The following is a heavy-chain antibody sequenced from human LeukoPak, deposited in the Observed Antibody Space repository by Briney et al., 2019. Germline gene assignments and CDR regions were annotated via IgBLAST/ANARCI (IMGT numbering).Heavy chain of an antibody. J-gene: IGHJ4*02. CDR1: GGSFSGYY. CDR3: ARSWQQLALDY. D-gene: IGHD6-13*01. Sequence: PSETLSLTCAVYGGSFSGYYWSWIRQPPGKGLEWIGEINHSGSTNYNPSLKSRVTISVDTSKNQFSLKLSSVTAADTAVYYCARSWQQLALDYWGQGTLVTVSS. CDR2: INHSGST. V-gene: IGHV4-34*01.